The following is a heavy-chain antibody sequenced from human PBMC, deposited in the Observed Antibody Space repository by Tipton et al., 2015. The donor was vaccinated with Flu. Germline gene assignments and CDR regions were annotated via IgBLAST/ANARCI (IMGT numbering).Heavy chain of an antibody. J-gene: IGHJ5*02. CDR2: IYTSGST. D-gene: IGHD2/OR15-2a*01. CDR3: ARGQIFGWFDP. Sequence: TLSLTCTVSGGSISSGSYYWSWIRQPAGKGLEWIGRIYTSGSTNYNPSLKSRVTISVDTSKNQFSLKLSSVTAADTAGYYCARGQIFGWFDPWGQGTLVTVSS. CDR1: GGSISSGSYY. V-gene: IGHV4-61*02.